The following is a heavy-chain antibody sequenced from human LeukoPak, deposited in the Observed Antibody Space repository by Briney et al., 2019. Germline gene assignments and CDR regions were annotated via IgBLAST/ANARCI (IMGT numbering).Heavy chain of an antibody. CDR3: ARALPPYDSSGYFDY. D-gene: IGHD3-22*01. CDR1: GGSFSGYY. V-gene: IGHV4-59*01. Sequence: PSETLSLTCAVYGGSFSGYYWSWIRQPPGKGLEWIGYIYYSGSTNYNPSLESRVTISVDTSKNQFSLKLSSVTAADTAVYYCARALPPYDSSGYFDYWGQGTLVTVSS. CDR2: IYYSGST. J-gene: IGHJ4*02.